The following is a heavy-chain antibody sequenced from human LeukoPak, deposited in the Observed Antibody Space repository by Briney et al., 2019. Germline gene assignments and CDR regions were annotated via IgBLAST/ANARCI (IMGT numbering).Heavy chain of an antibody. CDR3: AKVLVGELVAQYYYDSSGTLPWAFDI. Sequence: GGSLRLSCAASGFTFSSYAVSWVRQAPGKGLEWVSAISGSGGSTYYADSVKGRFTISRDNSKNTLYLQMNSLRAEDAAVYYCAKVLVGELVAQYYYDSSGTLPWAFDIWGQGTMVTVSS. CDR1: GFTFSSYA. J-gene: IGHJ3*02. V-gene: IGHV3-23*01. CDR2: ISGSGGST. D-gene: IGHD3-22*01.